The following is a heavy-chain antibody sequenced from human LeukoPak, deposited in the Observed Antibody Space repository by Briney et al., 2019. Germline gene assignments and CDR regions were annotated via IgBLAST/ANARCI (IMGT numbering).Heavy chain of an antibody. D-gene: IGHD6-19*01. V-gene: IGHV4-31*03. CDR2: IYYSGST. CDR1: GGSISSGGYY. CDR3: ARDRSGWYVGVGYFDY. J-gene: IGHJ4*02. Sequence: SETLSLTCTVSGGSISSGGYYWSWIRQHPGKGLEWIGYIYYSGSTYYNPSLKSRVTISVDTSKNQFSLKLSSVTAADTAVYYCARDRSGWYVGVGYFDYWGQGTLVTVSS.